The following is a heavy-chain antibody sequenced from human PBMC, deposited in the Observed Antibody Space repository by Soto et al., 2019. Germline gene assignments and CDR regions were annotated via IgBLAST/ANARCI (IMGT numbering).Heavy chain of an antibody. CDR2: INSDGSST. CDR1: GFTFSSYW. Sequence: EGSLRLSCAASGFTFSSYWMHWVRQAPGKGQVWVSRINSDGSSTSYADSVKGRFTISRDNAKNTLYLQMNRLRAEDTDVYYYARNAHYFYDSTGYYDYWGQGTLLTVSS. CDR3: ARNAHYFYDSTGYYDY. V-gene: IGHV3-74*01. D-gene: IGHD3-22*01. J-gene: IGHJ4*02.